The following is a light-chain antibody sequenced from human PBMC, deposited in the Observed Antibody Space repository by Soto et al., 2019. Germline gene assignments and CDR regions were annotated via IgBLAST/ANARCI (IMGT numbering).Light chain of an antibody. CDR1: YGSVSTNYF. CDR3: VLYMGNGIWV. J-gene: IGLJ3*02. Sequence: QTVVTQEPSFLVSRGTTVTLTCALNYGSVSTNYFASWYQQTPGQAPRTLIYNTNTRSSGVPDRFSGSILGSKAALTITGAQADDESDYYCVLYMGNGIWVFGGGTKLTVL. V-gene: IGLV8-61*01. CDR2: NTN.